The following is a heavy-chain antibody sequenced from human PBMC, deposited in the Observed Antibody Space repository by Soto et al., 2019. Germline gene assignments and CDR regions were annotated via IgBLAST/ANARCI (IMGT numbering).Heavy chain of an antibody. V-gene: IGHV3-9*01. CDR3: AKDSGFVGYFQQ. J-gene: IGHJ1*01. D-gene: IGHD1-26*01. CDR1: GFTFDDYA. Sequence: VQLVESGGGLVQPGRSLRLSCAASGFTFDDYAMHWVRQAPGKGLEWVSGINWNSGNIGYADSVKGRFTISRDNAKNSLYLQMNSLRAEDTALYYCAKDSGFVGYFQQWGQGTLVTVSS. CDR2: INWNSGNI.